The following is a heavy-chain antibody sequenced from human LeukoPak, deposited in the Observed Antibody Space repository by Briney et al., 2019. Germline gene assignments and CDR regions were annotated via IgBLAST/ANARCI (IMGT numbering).Heavy chain of an antibody. CDR2: ISYDGSNK. CDR1: GFTFSSYA. Sequence: GGSLRLSCAASGFTFSSYAMHWVRQAPGKGLEWVAVISYDGSNKYYADSVKGRFTISRDNSKNTLYLQMNSLRVEDTAVYYCAKGGRITMLRGVQGDHYFDYWGQGPLVTVSS. V-gene: IGHV3-30*04. CDR3: AKGGRITMLRGVQGDHYFDY. J-gene: IGHJ4*02. D-gene: IGHD3-10*01.